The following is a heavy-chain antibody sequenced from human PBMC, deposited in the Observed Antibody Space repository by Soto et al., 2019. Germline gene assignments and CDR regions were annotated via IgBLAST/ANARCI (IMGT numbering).Heavy chain of an antibody. J-gene: IGHJ6*02. D-gene: IGHD6-6*01. CDR3: ARHGIAARHYCGMDV. CDR2: IYPGDSDT. Sequence: GESLKISCKGSGYSFTSYWIGWVRQMPGKGLEWMGIIYPGDSDTRYSPSFQGQVTISADKSISTAYLQWSSLKASDTARYYCARHGIAARHYCGMDVWGQGTTVTVSS. CDR1: GYSFTSYW. V-gene: IGHV5-51*01.